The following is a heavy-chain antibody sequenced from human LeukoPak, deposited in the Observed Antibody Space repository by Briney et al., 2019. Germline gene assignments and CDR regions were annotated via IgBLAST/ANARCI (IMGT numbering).Heavy chain of an antibody. V-gene: IGHV4-59*08. CDR2: IYYSGST. D-gene: IGHD3-16*01. CDR1: GGSISSYY. J-gene: IGHJ4*02. Sequence: KPSETLSLTCTVSGGSISSYYWSWIRQPPGKGLEWIGYIYYSGSTNYNPSLRSRVTISVDTSKNQFSLKLSSATAADTAVYFCARRAINSVMFDYWGQGTLVTVSS. CDR3: ARRAINSVMFDY.